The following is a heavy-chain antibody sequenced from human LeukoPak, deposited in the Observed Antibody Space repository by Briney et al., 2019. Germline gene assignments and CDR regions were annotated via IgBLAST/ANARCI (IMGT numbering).Heavy chain of an antibody. CDR2: ISGSGGRT. CDR3: AKGLESSIWYTLIDT. Sequence: GGSLRLSCAALGFIFSNYDMRWVRQAPGKGLEWVTGISGSGGRTFYADSVEGRFTIRRDNSKNTLHLQMNSLRADDTAVYYCAKGLESSIWYTLIDTWGQGTLVSVSS. J-gene: IGHJ5*02. V-gene: IGHV3-23*01. CDR1: GFIFSNYD. D-gene: IGHD6-13*01.